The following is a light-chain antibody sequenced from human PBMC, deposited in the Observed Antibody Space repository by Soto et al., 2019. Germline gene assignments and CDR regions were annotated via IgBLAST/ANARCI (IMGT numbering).Light chain of an antibody. CDR2: DAS. CDR3: QQRSDWPSA. J-gene: IGKJ4*01. Sequence: EIVLTQSPATLSLSPGERATLSCRASQSVTGYVAWYQQKPGQAPRLLIYDASSRATGIPARFSGSGSGTDFTLTITSLEPGDFAVYYCQQRSDWPSAFGGGTKVVI. V-gene: IGKV3-11*01. CDR1: QSVTGY.